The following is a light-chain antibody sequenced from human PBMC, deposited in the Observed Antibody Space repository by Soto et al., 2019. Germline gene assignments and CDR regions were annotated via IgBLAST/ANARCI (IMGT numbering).Light chain of an antibody. V-gene: IGKV3-20*01. CDR3: QQYGSSPYT. CDR1: QSVSSSY. Sequence: EMVLTQSPGTLSLSPGERATLSCRASQSVSSSYSAWYQQKPGQAPRLLIYGASSRATGIPDRFSGSGSGTDFTLTISRLEPEDFAVYYCQQYGSSPYTFGEGTKLEIK. J-gene: IGKJ2*01. CDR2: GAS.